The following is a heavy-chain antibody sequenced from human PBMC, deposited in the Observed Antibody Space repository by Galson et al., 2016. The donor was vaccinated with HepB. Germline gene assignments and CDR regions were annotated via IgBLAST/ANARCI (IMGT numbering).Heavy chain of an antibody. Sequence: SLRLSCAASGFTLDHYAMQWVRQAPGKGLEWVSGIRWNSGSLGCADCVTARFAISRDNAKNSLYLQMNSLRAGDTALYYCAKDSGAYYYDSSGYRRNAFDIWGQGTMVTVSS. CDR2: IRWNSGSL. V-gene: IGHV3-9*01. J-gene: IGHJ3*02. CDR3: AKDSGAYYYDSSGYRRNAFDI. D-gene: IGHD3-22*01. CDR1: GFTLDHYA.